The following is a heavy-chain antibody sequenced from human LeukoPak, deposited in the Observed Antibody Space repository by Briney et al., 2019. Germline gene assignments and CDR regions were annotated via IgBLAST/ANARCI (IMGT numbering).Heavy chain of an antibody. D-gene: IGHD1-1*01. CDR1: GLTFSKSW. J-gene: IGHJ6*02. CDR3: ATYTNWVAGDV. Sequence: GPLRLSFAALGLTFSKSWMSWGRQAPGQGLEGGAAIKGEGSEESYVDSVKGRFTTSRDNAKNSLYLQMNSLRAEDTAVYYCATYTNWVAGDVWGQGTSVSVSS. V-gene: IGHV3-7*01. CDR2: IKGEGSEE.